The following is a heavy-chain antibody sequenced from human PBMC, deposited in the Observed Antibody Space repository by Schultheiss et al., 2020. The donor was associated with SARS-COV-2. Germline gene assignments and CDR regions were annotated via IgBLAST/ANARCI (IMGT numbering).Heavy chain of an antibody. J-gene: IGHJ3*02. CDR1: GGSISSSNW. Sequence: SETLSLTCAVSGGSISSSNWWSWVRQPPGKDLEWIGYIHHSGSADYNPSLKSRVTISADTSKNQFSLKLSSVTAADTAVYYCARKPLYCSGGSCYLRAAFDIWGQGTMVTVSS. CDR2: IHHSGSA. CDR3: ARKPLYCSGGSCYLRAAFDI. D-gene: IGHD2-15*01. V-gene: IGHV4-4*02.